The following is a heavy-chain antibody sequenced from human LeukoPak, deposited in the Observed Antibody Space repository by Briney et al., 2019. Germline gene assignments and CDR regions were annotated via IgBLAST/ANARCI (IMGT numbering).Heavy chain of an antibody. CDR3: AKGNYYYDSSGYFDY. Sequence: GGSLRLSCAASGFTFSSYGMHWVRQAPGKGLEWVAVISYDGSNKYYADSVKGRFTISRDNSKNTLYLQMSSLRAEDTAVYYCAKGNYYYDSSGYFDYWGQGTLVTVSS. CDR1: GFTFSSYG. J-gene: IGHJ4*02. D-gene: IGHD3-22*01. V-gene: IGHV3-30*18. CDR2: ISYDGSNK.